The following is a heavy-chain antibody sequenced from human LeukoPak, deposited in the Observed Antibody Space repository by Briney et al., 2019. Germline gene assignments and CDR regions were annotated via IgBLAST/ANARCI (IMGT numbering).Heavy chain of an antibody. Sequence: PGGSLRLSCAASGFTFSSYAMHWVRQAPGKGLEWVAVISYDGSNKYYADSVKGRFTISRDNSKNTLYLQMNSLRAEDTAVYYCVKDASGSSLIDTYYWGQGTLVTVSS. V-gene: IGHV3-30-3*01. D-gene: IGHD1-26*01. CDR3: VKDASGSSLIDTYY. J-gene: IGHJ4*02. CDR1: GFTFSSYA. CDR2: ISYDGSNK.